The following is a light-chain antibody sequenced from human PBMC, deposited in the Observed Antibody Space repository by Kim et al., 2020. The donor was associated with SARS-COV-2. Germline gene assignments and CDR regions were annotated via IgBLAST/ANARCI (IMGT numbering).Light chain of an antibody. CDR2: YDS. J-gene: IGLJ7*01. Sequence: SYELTQPPSVSVAPGKTARITCGGNNMGSKSVHWYQQKPGQAPVLVIYYDSDRPSGIPERFSGSNSGNTATLTISRVEAGDEADYYCQVWDSNSSHRVFGGGTQLTVL. CDR1: NMGSKS. CDR3: QVWDSNSSHRV. V-gene: IGLV3-21*04.